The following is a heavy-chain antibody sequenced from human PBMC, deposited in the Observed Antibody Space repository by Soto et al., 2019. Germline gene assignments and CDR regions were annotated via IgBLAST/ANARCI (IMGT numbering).Heavy chain of an antibody. J-gene: IGHJ4*02. V-gene: IGHV3-33*01. CDR2: IWYDGSNK. D-gene: IGHD3-9*01. CDR1: GFTFSSYG. CDR3: ARDPNDILPGSPGPYLDY. Sequence: GGSLRLSCAASGFTFSSYGVHWVRQAPGKGLEWVAVIWYDGSNKYYADSVKGRFTISRDNSKNTLYLQMNSLRAEDTAVYYCARDPNDILPGSPGPYLDYWGQGTRVTVSS.